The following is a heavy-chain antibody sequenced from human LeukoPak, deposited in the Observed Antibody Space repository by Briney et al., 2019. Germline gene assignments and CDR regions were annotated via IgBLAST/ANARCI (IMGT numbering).Heavy chain of an antibody. J-gene: IGHJ4*02. V-gene: IGHV3-21*01. CDR3: VRGVVRYCSSTSCHFDY. CDR2: ISSRSSYI. Sequence: PGGSLRPSCPASGFTFSSYSMNWVRQAPGKGLEWVSSISSRSSYIYYADSVKGRFTISRDNAKNSLYLQMNSLRAEDTAVYYCVRGVVRYCSSTSCHFDYWGQGTLVTVSS. D-gene: IGHD2-2*01. CDR1: GFTFSSYS.